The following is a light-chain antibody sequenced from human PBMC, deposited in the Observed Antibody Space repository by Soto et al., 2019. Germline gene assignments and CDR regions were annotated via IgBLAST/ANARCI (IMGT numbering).Light chain of an antibody. V-gene: IGKV1-39*01. CDR2: AAS. J-gene: IGKJ1*01. CDR1: QNILKY. CDR3: QHTYTTPPWT. Sequence: DLQMTQSPSSVSASVGDRVTITCRASQNILKYLNWYQQKPGKAPNLLISAASNLQSGVPSRFSGGGSGTDFTLTISSLQPEDFATYYCQHTYTTPPWTFGQGTKVDIK.